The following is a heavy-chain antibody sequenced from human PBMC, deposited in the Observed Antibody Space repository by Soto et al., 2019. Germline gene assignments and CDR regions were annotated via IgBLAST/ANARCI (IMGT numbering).Heavy chain of an antibody. CDR1: GLTFSSYS. CDR3: ARDYGNYVPRNDY. CDR2: ISSSDINI. V-gene: IGHV3-48*01. Sequence: EVQLVESGGGLIQPGRSLRLSCAASGLTFSSYSMNWVRQAPGKGLEWISYISSSDINIYYADSVKGRFTISRDIAKNSLNLQMNSLRAEDTAVYYCARDYGNYVPRNDYWGQGTLVTVSS. J-gene: IGHJ4*02. D-gene: IGHD4-17*01.